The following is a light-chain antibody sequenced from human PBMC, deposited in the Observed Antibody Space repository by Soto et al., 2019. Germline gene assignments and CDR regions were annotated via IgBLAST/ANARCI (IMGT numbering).Light chain of an antibody. V-gene: IGLV2-23*02. CDR2: EAT. CDR3: SLYASTNTFM. J-gene: IGLJ3*02. Sequence: QSALTQPASVSGSPGQSITISCTGTSSDIGRYNLVSWYQQHPGKPPKLMIYEATKRPSGVSNRFSGSKSGNTASLTISGLPAEDEADYYCSLYASTNTFMFGGGTKVTVL. CDR1: SSDIGRYNL.